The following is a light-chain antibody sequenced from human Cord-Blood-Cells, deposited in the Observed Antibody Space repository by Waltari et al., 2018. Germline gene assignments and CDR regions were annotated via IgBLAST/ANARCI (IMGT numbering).Light chain of an antibody. J-gene: IGKJ1*01. V-gene: IGKV4-1*01. CDR3: QQYYSTPWT. Sequence: DIVMTQSPDSLAVSLGERATINCKSSQSVLYSSNNKNYLAWYQQKPGQPPERLMYWASTRESGVPDRFSGSGSGTDFTLTISSLQAEDVAVYYCQQYYSTPWTFGQGTKVEIK. CDR2: WAS. CDR1: QSVLYSSNNKNY.